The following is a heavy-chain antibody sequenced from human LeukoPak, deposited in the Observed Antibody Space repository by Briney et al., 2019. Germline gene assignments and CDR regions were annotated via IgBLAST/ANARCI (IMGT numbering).Heavy chain of an antibody. CDR3: ARGLGYSYGYGIDY. Sequence: GVLRLSCAASGFTFSSYAMHWVRQAPGKGPEWVAIIWYDGSNKYYAESVEGRFTISRDNSKNTLYLQMNSLRAEDTAVYSCARGLGYSYGYGIDYWGQGTLVIASS. CDR1: GFTFSSYA. V-gene: IGHV3-33*08. D-gene: IGHD5-18*01. J-gene: IGHJ4*02. CDR2: IWYDGSNK.